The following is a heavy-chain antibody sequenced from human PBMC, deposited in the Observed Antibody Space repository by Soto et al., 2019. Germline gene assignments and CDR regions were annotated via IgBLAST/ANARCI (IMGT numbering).Heavy chain of an antibody. CDR2: IYNSGGT. D-gene: IGHD4-17*01. CDR1: GGSIISSNY. CDR3: ASSDGDYTPLRADVFHI. Sequence: QVQLRQSGPGLVKPSGTLSLTCTVSGGSIISSNYWTWVRQSPGKGLEWIGEIYNSGGTDYNPSLRSRVTITLYRSQNQFSLNLTSLTAADTAVYYCASSDGDYTPLRADVFHIWGHGTMVIGSS. V-gene: IGHV4-4*02. J-gene: IGHJ3*02.